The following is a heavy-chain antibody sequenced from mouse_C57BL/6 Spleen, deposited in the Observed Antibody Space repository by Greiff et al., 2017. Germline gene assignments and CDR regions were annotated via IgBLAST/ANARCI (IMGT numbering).Heavy chain of an antibody. CDR1: GYNFTDYY. D-gene: IGHD2-5*01. J-gene: IGHJ2*01. CDR2: IFPGSGST. CDR3: ARDYYSNYGFDY. V-gene: IGHV1-75*01. Sequence: QVQLKESGPELVKPGASVKISCQASGYNFTDYYINWVKQRPGQGLEWIGWIFPGSGSTYYNEKFKCKATLTVDKSSSTAYMLLSSLTSDDSAVYVCARDYYSNYGFDYWCQGTTLTVSS.